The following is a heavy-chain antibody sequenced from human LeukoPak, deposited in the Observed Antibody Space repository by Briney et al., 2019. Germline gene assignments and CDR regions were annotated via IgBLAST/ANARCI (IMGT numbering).Heavy chain of an antibody. CDR2: INHNGNVN. Sequence: GGSLRPSCAASGFTFSRYWMNWARQAPGKGLEWVASINHNGNVNYYVDSVKGRFTISRDNAKNSLYLQMSNLRAEDTAVYFCARGGGLDVWGQGATVTVSS. CDR3: ARGGGLDV. V-gene: IGHV3-7*03. J-gene: IGHJ6*02. D-gene: IGHD3-16*01. CDR1: GFTFSRYW.